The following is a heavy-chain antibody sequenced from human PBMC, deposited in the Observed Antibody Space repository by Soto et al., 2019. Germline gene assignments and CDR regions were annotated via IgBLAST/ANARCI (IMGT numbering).Heavy chain of an antibody. V-gene: IGHV4-30-4*01. J-gene: IGHJ4*02. CDR2: IYYSGST. CDR1: GGSISSGDYY. D-gene: IGHD3-22*01. CDR3: ASAEYDSSGYYSDY. Sequence: QVQLQESGPGLVKPSQTLSLTCTVSGGSISSGDYYWSWIRQPPGKGLEWIGYIYYSGSTYYNPSLNSRVTLSVDTSKNQCSLKLRSVTAADTAVYYCASAEYDSSGYYSDYWGQGTLVTVSS.